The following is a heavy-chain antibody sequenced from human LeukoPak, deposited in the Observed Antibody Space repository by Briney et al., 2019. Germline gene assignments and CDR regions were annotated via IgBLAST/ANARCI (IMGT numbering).Heavy chain of an antibody. CDR2: ISSSSSYI. D-gene: IGHD2-15*01. CDR1: GFTFSSYG. J-gene: IGHJ4*02. Sequence: GRSLRLSCAAFGFTFSSYGMHWVRQAPGKGLEWVSSISSSSSYIYYADSVKGRFTISRDNAKNTLYLQMNSLRAEDTAVYYCARSAWVDCFDYWGQGTLVTVSS. CDR3: ARSAWVDCFDY. V-gene: IGHV3-21*01.